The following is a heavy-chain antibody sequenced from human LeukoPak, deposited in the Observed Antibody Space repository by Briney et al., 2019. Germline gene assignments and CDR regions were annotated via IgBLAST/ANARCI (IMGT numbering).Heavy chain of an antibody. CDR1: GFTFSSYA. CDR3: AKDRSSSPKYYFDY. D-gene: IGHD6-6*01. CDR2: ISGSGGST. J-gene: IGHJ4*02. V-gene: IGHV3-23*01. Sequence: GGSLRLSCAASGFTFSSYAMSWVRQAPGKGLEWVSAISGSGGSTYYADSAKGRFTISRDNSKNTLYLQMNSLRAEDTAVYYCAKDRSSSPKYYFDYWGQGTLVTVSS.